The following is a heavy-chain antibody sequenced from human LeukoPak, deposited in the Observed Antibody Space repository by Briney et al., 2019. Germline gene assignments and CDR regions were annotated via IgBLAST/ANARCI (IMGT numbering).Heavy chain of an antibody. CDR3: ATLWGRSDFDI. D-gene: IGHD2-15*01. Sequence: PGGSLRLSCAASGFTFSSYAMSWVRQAPGKGLEWVSSISSSSSYIYYADSVKGRFTISRDNAKNSLYLQMNSLRAEDTAVYYCATLWGRSDFDIWGQGTMVTVSS. CDR2: ISSSSSYI. V-gene: IGHV3-21*01. J-gene: IGHJ3*02. CDR1: GFTFSSYA.